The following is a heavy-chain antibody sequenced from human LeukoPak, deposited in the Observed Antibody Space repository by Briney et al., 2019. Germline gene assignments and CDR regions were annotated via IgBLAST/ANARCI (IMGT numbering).Heavy chain of an antibody. D-gene: IGHD6-13*01. Sequence: SVKVSCKASGGTFSSYAISWVRQAPGQGLEWMGGIIPIFGTANYAQKFQGRVTITADESTSTAYMGLSSLRSEDTAVYYCARDGDAKSSSWTQKGVYYYGMDVWGQGTTVTVSS. CDR2: IIPIFGTA. J-gene: IGHJ6*02. V-gene: IGHV1-69*13. CDR3: ARDGDAKSSSWTQKGVYYYGMDV. CDR1: GGTFSSYA.